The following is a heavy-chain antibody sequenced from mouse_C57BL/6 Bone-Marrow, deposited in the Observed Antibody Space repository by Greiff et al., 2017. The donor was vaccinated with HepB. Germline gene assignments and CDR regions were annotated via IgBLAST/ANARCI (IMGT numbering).Heavy chain of an antibody. V-gene: IGHV5-4*01. CDR2: ISDGGSYT. Sequence: EVQRVESGGGLVKPGGSLKLSCAASGFTFSSYAMSWVRQTPEKRLEWVATISDGGSYTYYPDNVKGRFTISRDNAKNNLYLQLSHLKSEDTAMYYCARDTTVVAPYFDVWGTGTTVTVSS. CDR1: GFTFSSYA. D-gene: IGHD1-1*01. J-gene: IGHJ1*03. CDR3: ARDTTVVAPYFDV.